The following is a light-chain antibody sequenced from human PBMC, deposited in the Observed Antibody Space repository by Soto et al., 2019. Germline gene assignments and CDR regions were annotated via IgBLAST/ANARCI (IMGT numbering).Light chain of an antibody. Sequence: QFVLTQPPSTSWTPGQRVTISCSGRNSNIGSNTVNWYQQLPGTAPKLLIYSNNQRPSGVPDRFSGSKSGTSASLAISGLQSEDEADYYCAAWDDSLNGVVFGGGTQLTVL. V-gene: IGLV1-44*01. CDR1: NSNIGSNT. J-gene: IGLJ2*01. CDR3: AAWDDSLNGVV. CDR2: SNN.